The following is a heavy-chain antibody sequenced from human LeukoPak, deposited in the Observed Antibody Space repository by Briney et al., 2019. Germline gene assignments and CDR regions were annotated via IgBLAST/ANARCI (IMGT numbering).Heavy chain of an antibody. CDR3: AKVGVPAVMELGTRGVATTVELDY. CDR1: AFTFSNYG. Sequence: GGTLRLSCAASAFTFSNYGMSWVRQPPGKGLEWVSGISGSGGSTYYADSVQGRLTISRDTSKNSLYLQMKRLSADDTAVYYCAKVGVPAVMELGTRGVATTVELDYWGRGTLVTVSS. CDR2: ISGSGGST. V-gene: IGHV3-23*01. D-gene: IGHD2-2*01. J-gene: IGHJ4*02.